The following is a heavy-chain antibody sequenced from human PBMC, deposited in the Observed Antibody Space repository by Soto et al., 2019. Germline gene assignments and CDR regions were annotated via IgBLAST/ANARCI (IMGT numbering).Heavy chain of an antibody. D-gene: IGHD5-12*01. J-gene: IGHJ4*02. V-gene: IGHV3-23*01. Sequence: GGSLRLSCAACGFTFYSYSITWVRQAPWKGLEWVSALSGGGITTYYADSVKGRFTISRHNSKNTLYLQMNSLRADDTAVYYCAKTIEMATIRPFDYWGQRTVVTVCS. CDR3: AKTIEMATIRPFDY. CDR2: LSGGGITT. CDR1: GFTFYSYS.